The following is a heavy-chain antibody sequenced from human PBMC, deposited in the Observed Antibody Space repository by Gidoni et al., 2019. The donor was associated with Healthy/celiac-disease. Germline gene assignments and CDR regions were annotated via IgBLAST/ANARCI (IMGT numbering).Heavy chain of an antibody. CDR3: ARDYDFWSGYSYYFDY. D-gene: IGHD3-3*01. CDR2: ISYDGSNK. V-gene: IGHV3-30*04. Sequence: QVQLVESGGGVVQPGRSLRLSCAASGFTFSSYARHWVRQAPGQGLEWVAVISYDGSNKYYADSVKGRFTISRDNSKNTLYLQMNSLRAEDTAVYYCARDYDFWSGYSYYFDYWGQGTLVTVSS. CDR1: GFTFSSYA. J-gene: IGHJ4*02.